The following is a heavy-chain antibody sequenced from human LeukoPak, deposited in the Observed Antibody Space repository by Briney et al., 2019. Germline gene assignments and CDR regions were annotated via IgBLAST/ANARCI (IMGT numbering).Heavy chain of an antibody. CDR1: GFTFSSYW. CDR2: IKQDGSEK. V-gene: IGHV3-7*03. D-gene: IGHD1-14*01. CDR3: AREDLSLTGSLED. J-gene: IGHJ4*02. Sequence: GSLRLSCVASGFTFSSYWMSWVRQAPGKGLEWVANIKQDGSEKYYVDSVKGRFTISRDNAKNSLYLQMNSLRAEDTAVYYCAREDLSLTGSLEDWGQGTLVTVSS.